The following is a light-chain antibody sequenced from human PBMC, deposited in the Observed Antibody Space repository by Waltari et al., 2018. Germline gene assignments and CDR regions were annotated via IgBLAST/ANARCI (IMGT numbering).Light chain of an antibody. V-gene: IGKV1-39*01. CDR1: RSISNN. Sequence: DIQMTQSPSSLSASVGDRVTITCRASRSISNNLNWYQQKPGKAPRVLIYAASSLQTGVPSRFSGSGSGTDFTLTISSLQPEDFATYYCQQSYNNPRTFGQGTKVEI. CDR3: QQSYNNPRT. J-gene: IGKJ1*01. CDR2: AAS.